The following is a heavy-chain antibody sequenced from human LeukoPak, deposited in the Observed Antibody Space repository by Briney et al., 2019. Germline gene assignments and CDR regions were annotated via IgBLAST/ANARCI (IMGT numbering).Heavy chain of an antibody. V-gene: IGHV3-30-3*01. CDR1: GFTFSGYA. Sequence: GGSLRLSCAASGFTFSGYAMHWVRQAPGKGLEWVAVISYDGSNKYYADSVKGRFTISRDNSKNTLYLQMNSLRAEDTAVYYCARDKGYYDSSGYYWRRHAFDIWGQGTMVTVSS. CDR2: ISYDGSNK. D-gene: IGHD3-22*01. CDR3: ARDKGYYDSSGYYWRRHAFDI. J-gene: IGHJ3*02.